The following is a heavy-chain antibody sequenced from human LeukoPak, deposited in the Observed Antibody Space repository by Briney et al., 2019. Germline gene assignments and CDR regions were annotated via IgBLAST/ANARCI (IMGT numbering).Heavy chain of an antibody. CDR2: IASSGTIK. J-gene: IGHJ4*02. CDR1: GFPFSVYE. V-gene: IGHV3-48*03. D-gene: IGHD6-19*01. Sequence: GGSLRLSCVVSGFPFSVYEMNWVRQALGKGLEWVSNIASSGTIKYYADSVKGRFSISRDNAKSSLYLQMNSLRVEDTAVYYCALLAVASDFDYWGQGALVTVSS. CDR3: ALLAVASDFDY.